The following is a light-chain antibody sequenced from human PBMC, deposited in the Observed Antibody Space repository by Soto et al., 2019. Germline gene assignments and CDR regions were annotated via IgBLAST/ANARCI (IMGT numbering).Light chain of an antibody. CDR2: EDN. Sequence: NFMLTQAHSVSESPGKTVTISCTRSSGSIASNYVQWYQQRPGSAPTTVIYEDNQRPSGVPDRFSGSIDSSSNSASLTISGLKTEDEADYYCQSYDSSIPVVFGGGTKLTVL. V-gene: IGLV6-57*04. J-gene: IGLJ2*01. CDR3: QSYDSSIPVV. CDR1: SGSIASNY.